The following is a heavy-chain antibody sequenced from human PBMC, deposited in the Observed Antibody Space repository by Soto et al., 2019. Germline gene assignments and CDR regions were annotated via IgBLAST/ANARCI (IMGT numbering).Heavy chain of an antibody. CDR1: GGSISSSSYY. D-gene: IGHD6-13*01. CDR3: ARQSSSWYGNGMDV. J-gene: IGHJ6*02. CDR2: IYYSVST. Sequence: SETLSLTCTVSGGSISSSSYYWGWIRQPPGKGLEWIGSIYYSVSTYYNPSLKSRVTISVDTSKNQFSLKLSSVTAADTAVYYCARQSSSWYGNGMDVWGQGTTVTVSS. V-gene: IGHV4-39*01.